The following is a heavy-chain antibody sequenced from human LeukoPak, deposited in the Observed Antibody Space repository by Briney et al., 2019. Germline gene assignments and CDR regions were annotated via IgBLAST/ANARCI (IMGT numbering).Heavy chain of an antibody. D-gene: IGHD6-19*01. CDR1: GGSISSSSYY. V-gene: IGHV4-39*01. CDR2: IYYSGST. CDR3: ARKQWLVHYYFDY. Sequence: SETLSLTCTVSGGSISSSSYYWGWIRQPPGKGLEWIGSIYYSGSTYYNPSLKSRVTISVDTSKNQFSLKLSSVTAADTAVYYCARKQWLVHYYFDYWGQGTPVTVSS. J-gene: IGHJ4*02.